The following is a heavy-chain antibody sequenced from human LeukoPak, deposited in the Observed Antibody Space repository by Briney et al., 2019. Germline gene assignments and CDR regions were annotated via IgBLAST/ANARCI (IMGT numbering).Heavy chain of an antibody. J-gene: IGHJ4*02. Sequence: GASVKVSCKASGYTFTSYDIKWVRQATGQGLEWMGWMNPNSGNTGYAQKFQGRVTMTRNTSISTAYMELSSLRSEDTAVYYCARVAEMATITFGYWGQGTLVTVSS. CDR2: MNPNSGNT. CDR3: ARVAEMATITFGY. D-gene: IGHD5-24*01. CDR1: GYTFTSYD. V-gene: IGHV1-8*01.